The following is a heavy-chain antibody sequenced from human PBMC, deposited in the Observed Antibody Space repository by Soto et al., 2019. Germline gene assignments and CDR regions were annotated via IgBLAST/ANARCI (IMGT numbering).Heavy chain of an antibody. J-gene: IGHJ4*02. CDR3: AHALLPHYYFDY. CDR1: GFSLSTSGVG. D-gene: IGHD2-15*01. V-gene: IGHV2-5*01. CDR2: IYWNDDK. Sequence: SGPTLVNPTQTLTLTCTFSGFSLSTSGVGVGWIRQPPGKALEWLALIYWNDDKRYSPSLKSRLTITKDTSKNQVVLTMTNMDPVDKATYYCAHALLPHYYFDYWGQGTLVTVSS.